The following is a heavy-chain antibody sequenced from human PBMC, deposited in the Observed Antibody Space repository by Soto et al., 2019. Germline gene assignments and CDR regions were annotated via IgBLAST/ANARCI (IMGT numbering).Heavy chain of an antibody. CDR1: GYTFTSYD. CDR2: MNPNSGNT. CDR3: ARGPPYDILTGYYPIKNWFDP. V-gene: IGHV1-8*01. J-gene: IGHJ5*02. D-gene: IGHD3-9*01. Sequence: ASVKVSCKASGYTFTSYDINWVRQATGQGLEWMGWMNPNSGNTGYAQKFQGRVTMTRNTSISTAYMELSSLRSEDTAVYYCARGPPYDILTGYYPIKNWFDPWGQGTLVTVSS.